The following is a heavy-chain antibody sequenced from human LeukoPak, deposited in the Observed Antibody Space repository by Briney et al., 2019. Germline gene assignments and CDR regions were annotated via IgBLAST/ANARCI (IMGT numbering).Heavy chain of an antibody. Sequence: GGSLRLSCAASGFSFSSYEMNWVRQAPGKGLEWVSYMSSSGSTIFHADSVKGRFTISRDNAKNSLYLQMNSLGAEDTAVYYCARRTNYYFDFWGQGILVTVSS. D-gene: IGHD2-8*01. CDR2: MSSSGSTI. J-gene: IGHJ4*02. CDR3: ARRTNYYFDF. V-gene: IGHV3-48*03. CDR1: GFSFSSYE.